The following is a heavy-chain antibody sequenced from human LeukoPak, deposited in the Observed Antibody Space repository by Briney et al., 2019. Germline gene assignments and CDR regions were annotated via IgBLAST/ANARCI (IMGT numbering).Heavy chain of an antibody. CDR2: IYYSGST. Sequence: KPSETLSLTCAVAGGSISSGGYYWSWIRQHPGKGLEWIGYIYYSGSTYYNPSLKSRVTISVDTSKNQFSLKLSSVTAADTAVYYCARDVPELDAFDIWGQGTMVTVSS. J-gene: IGHJ3*02. V-gene: IGHV4-31*11. CDR1: GGSISSGGYY. CDR3: ARDVPELDAFDI.